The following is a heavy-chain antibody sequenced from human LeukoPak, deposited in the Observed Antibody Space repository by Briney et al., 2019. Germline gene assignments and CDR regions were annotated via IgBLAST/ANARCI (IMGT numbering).Heavy chain of an antibody. V-gene: IGHV1-8*01. Sequence: GASVKVSCKASGYTFTSYDINWVRQATGQGLEWVGWMNPNSGNTGYAQKFQGRVTMTRNTSIGTAYMELSSLRSEDTAVYYCARSDVEMASYDYWGQGTLVTVSS. CDR3: ARSDVEMASYDY. J-gene: IGHJ4*02. D-gene: IGHD2-15*01. CDR2: MNPNSGNT. CDR1: GYTFTSYD.